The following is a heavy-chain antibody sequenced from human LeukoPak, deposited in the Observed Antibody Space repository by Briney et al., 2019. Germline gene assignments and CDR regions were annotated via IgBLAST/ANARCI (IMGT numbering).Heavy chain of an antibody. CDR3: ARPYSNYAWCFDY. J-gene: IGHJ4*02. Sequence: GGSLRLSCAASGFTFSSYGMHGVRQAPGKGLEWVAVIWYDESIKYYADSVKGRFTISRDNSKNTLYLQMNSLRAEDTAVYYCARPYSNYAWCFDYWGQGTLVTVSS. CDR2: IWYDESIK. V-gene: IGHV3-33*01. D-gene: IGHD4-11*01. CDR1: GFTFSSYG.